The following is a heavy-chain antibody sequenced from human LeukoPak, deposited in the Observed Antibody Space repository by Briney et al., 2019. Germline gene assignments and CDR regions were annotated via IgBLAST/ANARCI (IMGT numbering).Heavy chain of an antibody. Sequence: ASVKVSCKASGYTFTSYDINWVRQATGQGLEWMGWMNPNSGNTGYAQKFQGRVTMTRNTSISTAYMELSSLRSEDTAVYYCATVKKQWLVLGYFQHWGQGTLVTVSS. D-gene: IGHD6-19*01. CDR2: MNPNSGNT. CDR3: ATVKKQWLVLGYFQH. CDR1: GYTFTSYD. V-gene: IGHV1-8*01. J-gene: IGHJ1*01.